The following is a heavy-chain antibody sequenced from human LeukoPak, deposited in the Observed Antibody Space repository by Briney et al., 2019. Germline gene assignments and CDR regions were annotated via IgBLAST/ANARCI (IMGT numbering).Heavy chain of an antibody. V-gene: IGHV4-39*01. Sequence: SETLSLTCTVSGGSISSSSYYWGWSRQPPGKGLEWIGSIYYSGSTYYNPSLKSRVTISVDTSKNQFSLKLSSVTAADTAAYYCASQNYYDSSSYYDIWGQGTMVTVSS. CDR1: GGSISSSSYY. CDR3: ASQNYYDSSSYYDI. D-gene: IGHD3-22*01. CDR2: IYYSGST. J-gene: IGHJ3*02.